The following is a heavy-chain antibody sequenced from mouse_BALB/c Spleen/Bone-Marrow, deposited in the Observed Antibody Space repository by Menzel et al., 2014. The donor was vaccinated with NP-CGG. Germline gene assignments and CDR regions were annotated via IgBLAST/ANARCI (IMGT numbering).Heavy chain of an antibody. CDR1: GFTFSSFG. J-gene: IGHJ2*01. CDR3: ARSRGNWDDFDY. CDR2: ISSGSTSI. V-gene: IGHV5-17*02. D-gene: IGHD4-1*01. Sequence: EVQGVESGGGLVQPGGSRKLSCAVSGFTFSSFGMHWVRQAPEKGLEWVAYISSGSTSIFYADTLKGRFTISRDNPKNTLSLQMTSLRSEDTAMYYCARSRGNWDDFDYWGQGTTLTVSS.